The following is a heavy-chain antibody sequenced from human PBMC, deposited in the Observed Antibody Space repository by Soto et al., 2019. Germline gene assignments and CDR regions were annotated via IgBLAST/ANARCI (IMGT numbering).Heavy chain of an antibody. V-gene: IGHV3-23*01. CDR2: ITRSGDYT. D-gene: IGHD3-22*01. CDR1: GFTFSTYA. CDR3: AKVGSYYEQFAYWYFDL. J-gene: IGHJ2*01. Sequence: EVQLLESGGGLVQPGGSLRLSCAASGFTFSTYAMTWVRQAPGKGLEWVSAITRSGDYTQYADSVKGRFTISRDNSKHSLYLEMISRRAVDTAVYYCAKVGSYYEQFAYWYFDLWGRGTLVTVSS.